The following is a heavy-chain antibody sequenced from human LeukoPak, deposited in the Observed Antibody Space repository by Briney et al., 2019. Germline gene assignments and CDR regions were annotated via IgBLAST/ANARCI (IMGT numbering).Heavy chain of an antibody. D-gene: IGHD6-13*01. J-gene: IGHJ5*02. CDR3: ARGVTAAGVTDWFDP. CDR2: IIPIFGTA. Sequence: ASVKVSCKASGGTFSSYAISWVRQAPGQGLEWMGGIIPIFGTANCAQKFQGRVTITTDESTSTAYMELSSLRSEDRAVYYCARGVTAAGVTDWFDPWGQGPLVTVS. V-gene: IGHV1-69*05. CDR1: GGTFSSYA.